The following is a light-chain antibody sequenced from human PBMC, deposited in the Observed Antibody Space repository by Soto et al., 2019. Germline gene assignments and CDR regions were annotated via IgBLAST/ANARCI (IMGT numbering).Light chain of an antibody. Sequence: DILMTQSLTSLSASVGDRVTSACRASQGIRNYVAWYQQIPGKAPKLLIYAASTLQSGVPSRFSGSGSGTDFTLTINGLQPEDVATYSCQKYSSVPVFGPGTKVEIK. CDR2: AAS. V-gene: IGKV1-27*01. CDR1: QGIRNY. CDR3: QKYSSVPV. J-gene: IGKJ3*01.